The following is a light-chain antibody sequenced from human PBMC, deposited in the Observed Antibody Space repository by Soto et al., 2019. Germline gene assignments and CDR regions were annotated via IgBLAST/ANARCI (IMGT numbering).Light chain of an antibody. CDR2: DAS. CDR1: QSISSW. Sequence: DIQMTQSPSTLSASVGDRVTITCRASQSISSWLAWYQQKPGKVPKLLIYDASSLESGVPSRFSGSGSGTEFTLPISSLQPDDFTTYYFQQYNSYPWTFVQGTKVEIK. CDR3: QQYNSYPWT. J-gene: IGKJ1*01. V-gene: IGKV1-5*01.